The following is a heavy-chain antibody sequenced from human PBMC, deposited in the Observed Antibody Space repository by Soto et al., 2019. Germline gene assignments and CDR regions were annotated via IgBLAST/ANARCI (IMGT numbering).Heavy chain of an antibody. Sequence: ASVKVSCKASGYTFTSYGISWVRQAPGQGLEWMGWISAYNGNTNYAQKLQGRVTMTTDTSTSTAYMELRSLRSDDTAVYYCARDWPRPRMGPAPFDYGGQGTLVTVSS. CDR3: ARDWPRPRMGPAPFDY. CDR2: ISAYNGNT. J-gene: IGHJ4*02. CDR1: GYTFTSYG. V-gene: IGHV1-18*01.